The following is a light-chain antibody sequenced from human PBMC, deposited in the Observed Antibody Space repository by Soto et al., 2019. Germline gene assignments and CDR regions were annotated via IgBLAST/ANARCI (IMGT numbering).Light chain of an antibody. CDR3: QQFSLYWA. V-gene: IGKV1-5*01. CDR1: QDINRW. Sequence: DIQMTQSPSTRSASVGDRVTITCRASQDINRWLAWYQQKPGKAPKILIYNADTLESGVPSRFSGSGYGTEFILTISSLQPDDFATYYCQQFSLYWAFGQGTKVDIK. J-gene: IGKJ1*01. CDR2: NAD.